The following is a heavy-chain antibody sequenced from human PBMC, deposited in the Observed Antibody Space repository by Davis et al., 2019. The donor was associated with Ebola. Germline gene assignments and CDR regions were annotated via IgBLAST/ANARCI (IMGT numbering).Heavy chain of an antibody. V-gene: IGHV3-7*01. CDR3: VKDLLWDYYDSSELGY. J-gene: IGHJ4*02. CDR1: GFSLINYW. Sequence: PGGSLRLSCAASGFSLINYWMNWVRQAPGKGLEWVASIKQGGSEKYYVDSVKGRFTISTDNAKNSLYLQMESLRAEDTAVYYCVKDLLWDYYDSSELGYWGQGTLVTVSS. CDR2: IKQGGSEK. D-gene: IGHD3-22*01.